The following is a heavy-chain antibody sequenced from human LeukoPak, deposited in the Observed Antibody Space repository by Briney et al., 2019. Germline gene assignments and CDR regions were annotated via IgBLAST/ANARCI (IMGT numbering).Heavy chain of an antibody. CDR3: ARGGDFWSGYYPHDY. CDR1: GATFSSYA. J-gene: IGHJ4*02. Sequence: ASVKVSCKASGATFSSYAINWVRQAPGQGLEWMGWINPNSGGTNYAQKFQGRVTMTRDTSISTAYMELSRLRSDDTAVYYCARGGDFWSGYYPHDYWGQGTLVTVSS. V-gene: IGHV1-2*02. D-gene: IGHD3-3*01. CDR2: INPNSGGT.